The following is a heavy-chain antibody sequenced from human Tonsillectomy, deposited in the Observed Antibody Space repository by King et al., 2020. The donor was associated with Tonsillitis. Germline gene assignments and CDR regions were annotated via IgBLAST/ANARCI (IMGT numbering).Heavy chain of an antibody. V-gene: IGHV4-59*01. J-gene: IGHJ4*02. D-gene: IGHD3-10*01. CDR1: GGSMSAYY. CDR2: IYYRGTT. Sequence: QLQESGPGLVKTSETLSLTCTVSGGSMSAYYWSWIRQPPGKPLEWIGYIYYRGTTKYNASLKGRVTISADTSKNQFSLKLTSVTAADTAVYYCARDYGSGTYYKRPLTYWGQGTLVTVSS. CDR3: ARDYGSGTYYKRPLTY.